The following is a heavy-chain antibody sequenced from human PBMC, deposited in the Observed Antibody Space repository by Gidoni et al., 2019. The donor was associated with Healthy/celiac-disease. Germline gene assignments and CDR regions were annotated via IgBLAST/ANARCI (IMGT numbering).Heavy chain of an antibody. CDR1: GGSLSSYY. CDR2: IYYSGST. J-gene: IGHJ6*02. D-gene: IGHD2-2*01. V-gene: IGHV4-59*01. Sequence: QVQLQESGPGLVKPSETLSLTCTVSGGSLSSYYWSWIRQPPGKGLEWIGYIYYSGSTNYNPSLKSRVTISVDTSKNQFSLKLSSVTAADTAVYYCARDRGVVPAYYYYGMDVWGQGTTVTVSS. CDR3: ARDRGVVPAYYYYGMDV.